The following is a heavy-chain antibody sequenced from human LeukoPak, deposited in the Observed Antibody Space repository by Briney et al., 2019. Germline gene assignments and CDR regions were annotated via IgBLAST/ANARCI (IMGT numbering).Heavy chain of an antibody. J-gene: IGHJ5*02. CDR3: ARDINWALGNP. CDR2: ITSDGSSA. CDR1: GFILSSYW. D-gene: IGHD1-1*01. V-gene: IGHV3-74*01. Sequence: GGSLRLSCAASGFILSSYWMHWVRQAPGKGLVWVSRITSDGSSAIYADSVKGRFTSSRDNAKNTLYLQMNSLRVEDTAVYYCARDINWALGNPWGQGTLVIAS.